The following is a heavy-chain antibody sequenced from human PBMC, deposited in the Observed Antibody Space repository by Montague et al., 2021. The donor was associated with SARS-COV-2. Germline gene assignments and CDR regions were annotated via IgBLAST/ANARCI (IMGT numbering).Heavy chain of an antibody. J-gene: IGHJ5*02. Sequence: PALMKPRKTLTLTCTFSGFSLSTSGMCVSWIRQPPGKALEWLARIDWDDDKYYSTSLKTRLTISKDTSKNQVVLTMTNMDPVDTATYYCARILVAAAGSPFDPWGQGTLVTVSS. V-gene: IGHV2-70*11. D-gene: IGHD6-13*01. CDR1: GFSLSTSGMC. CDR3: ARILVAAAGSPFDP. CDR2: IDWDDDK.